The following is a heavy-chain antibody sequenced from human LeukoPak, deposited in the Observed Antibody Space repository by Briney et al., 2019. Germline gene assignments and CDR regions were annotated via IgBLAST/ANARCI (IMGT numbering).Heavy chain of an antibody. CDR1: GDSINGGGYY. Sequence: SQTLSLTCTVSGDSINGGGYYWSWIRQHPGKGLEWIGYIYYSGSTYYNPSLKSRVTISVDTSKNQFSLKVNSVTVADTAVYYCARDNYYVPGIFVYWGQGTLVTVSS. CDR3: ARDNYYVPGIFVY. V-gene: IGHV4-31*03. D-gene: IGHD3-10*02. CDR2: IYYSGST. J-gene: IGHJ4*02.